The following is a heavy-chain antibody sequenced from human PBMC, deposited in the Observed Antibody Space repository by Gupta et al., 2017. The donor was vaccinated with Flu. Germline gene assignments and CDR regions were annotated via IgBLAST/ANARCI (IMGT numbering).Heavy chain of an antibody. Sequence: QVQLQESGPGLVKPSEPLSLTCTVSGGSISSYYWSWIRQPPGKGLEWIGYIYYSGSTNYNPALKSRVTISVDTSKNQFSLKLSSVTAADTAVYYCARGGVGLRYGFDYWGQGTLVTVSS. D-gene: IGHD4-17*01. J-gene: IGHJ4*02. CDR2: IYYSGST. CDR3: ARGGVGLRYGFDY. V-gene: IGHV4-59*01. CDR1: GGSISSYY.